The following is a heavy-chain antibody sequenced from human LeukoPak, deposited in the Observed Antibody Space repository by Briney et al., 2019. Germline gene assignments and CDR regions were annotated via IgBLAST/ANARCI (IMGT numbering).Heavy chain of an antibody. J-gene: IGHJ4*02. D-gene: IGHD3-3*01. CDR1: GGSISGYY. CDR2: IYYSGST. V-gene: IGHV4-59*12. Sequence: PSETLSLTCTVSGGSISGYYWSWIRQPPGKGLEWIGYIYYSGSTNYNPSLKSRVTISVDTSKNQFSLKLSSVTAADTAVYYCARDARYDFGRPAPQYYFDYWGQGTLVTVSS. CDR3: ARDARYDFGRPAPQYYFDY.